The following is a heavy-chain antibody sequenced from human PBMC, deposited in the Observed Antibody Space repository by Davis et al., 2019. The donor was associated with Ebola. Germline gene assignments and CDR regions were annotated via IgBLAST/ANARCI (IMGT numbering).Heavy chain of an antibody. D-gene: IGHD2-21*02. V-gene: IGHV3-30*02. CDR1: GLTFSSYG. J-gene: IGHJ3*02. CDR3: AKVLCGGDCRDAFDI. Sequence: PGGSLRLSCAASGLTFSSYGMHWVRQAPGKGLEWVAFIRYDGSNKYYADSVKGRFTISRDNSKNTLYLQMNSLRAEDTAVYYCAKVLCGGDCRDAFDIWGQGTMVTVSS. CDR2: IRYDGSNK.